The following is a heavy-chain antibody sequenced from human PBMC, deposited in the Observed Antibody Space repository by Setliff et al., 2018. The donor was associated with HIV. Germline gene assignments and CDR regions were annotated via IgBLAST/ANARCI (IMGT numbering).Heavy chain of an antibody. J-gene: IGHJ4*02. CDR3: AKDGPPNYYDSIGIDY. CDR2: IWYDGSNK. D-gene: IGHD3-22*01. CDR1: GFTFSSYG. Sequence: LRLSCAASGFTFSSYGMHWVRQAPGKGLEWVAVIWYDGSNKYYADSVKGRFTISRDNSKNTLYLQMNSLRAEDTAVYYCAKDGPPNYYDSIGIDYWGQGTLVTVSS. V-gene: IGHV3-33*06.